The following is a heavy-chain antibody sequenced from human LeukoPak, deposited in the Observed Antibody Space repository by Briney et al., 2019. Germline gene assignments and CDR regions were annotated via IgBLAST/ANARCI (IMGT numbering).Heavy chain of an antibody. Sequence: KASETLSLTCTVSGGSISSSIYYWGWIRQPPGKGLEWIGSIYYSGSTYYNPSLKSRVTISVDTSKNQFSLKLSSVTAADTAVYYCARHFYGSGSYADYWGQGTLVTVSS. J-gene: IGHJ4*02. CDR1: GGSISSSIYY. D-gene: IGHD3-10*01. V-gene: IGHV4-39*01. CDR3: ARHFYGSGSYADY. CDR2: IYYSGST.